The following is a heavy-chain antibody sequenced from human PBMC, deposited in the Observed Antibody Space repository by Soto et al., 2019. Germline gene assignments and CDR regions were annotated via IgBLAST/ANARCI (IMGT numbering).Heavy chain of an antibody. V-gene: IGHV1-69*04. D-gene: IGHD3-9*01. CDR1: GGTFSSYT. Sequence: ASVKVSCKASGGTFSSYTISWVRQAPGQGLEWMGRIIPILGIANYAQKFQGRVTITADKSTSTAYMELSSLRAEDTAVYYCARENQSNYDNLTGYYSDWFDPWGQGTLVTVSS. CDR2: IIPILGIA. J-gene: IGHJ5*02. CDR3: ARENQSNYDNLTGYYSDWFDP.